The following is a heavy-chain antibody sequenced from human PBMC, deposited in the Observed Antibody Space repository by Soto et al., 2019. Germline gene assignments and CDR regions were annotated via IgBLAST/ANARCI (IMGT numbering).Heavy chain of an antibody. J-gene: IGHJ4*02. CDR1: GFTFSSYA. Sequence: GGSLRLSCAASGFTFSSYAMSWVRQAPGKGLEWVGRIKSKTDGGTTDYAAPVKGRFTISRDDSKNTLYLQMNSLKTEDTAVYYCTITPVVVVAATRDYWGQGTLVTVSS. V-gene: IGHV3-15*01. CDR3: TITPVVVVAATRDY. D-gene: IGHD2-15*01. CDR2: IKSKTDGGTT.